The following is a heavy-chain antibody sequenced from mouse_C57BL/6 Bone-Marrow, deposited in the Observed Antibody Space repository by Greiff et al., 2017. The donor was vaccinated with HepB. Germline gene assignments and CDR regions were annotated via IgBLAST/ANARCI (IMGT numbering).Heavy chain of an antibody. CDR3: ARSPYYYGSRYWYFDV. J-gene: IGHJ1*03. Sequence: VQLQQSGAELVRPGASVKLSCKASGYTFTDYYINWVKQRPGQGLEWIARIYPGSGNTYYNEKFKGKATLTAEKSSSTAYMQLSSLTSEDSAVYFCARSPYYYGSRYWYFDVWGTGTTVTVSS. CDR1: GYTFTDYY. CDR2: IYPGSGNT. D-gene: IGHD1-1*01. V-gene: IGHV1-76*01.